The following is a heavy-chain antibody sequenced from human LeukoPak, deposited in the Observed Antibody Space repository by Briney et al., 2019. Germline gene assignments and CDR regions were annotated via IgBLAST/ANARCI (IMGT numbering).Heavy chain of an antibody. CDR3: AASIETRGDY. J-gene: IGHJ4*02. Sequence: GGSLRLSCAASGFTFSSYAMHWVRQAPGKGLEWVAVISYDGSNKYYADSVKGRFTISRDNSKNTLYLQMNSLRAEDTAVYYCAASIETRGDYWGQGTLATVSS. CDR2: ISYDGSNK. CDR1: GFTFSSYA. D-gene: IGHD6-6*01. V-gene: IGHV3-30-3*01.